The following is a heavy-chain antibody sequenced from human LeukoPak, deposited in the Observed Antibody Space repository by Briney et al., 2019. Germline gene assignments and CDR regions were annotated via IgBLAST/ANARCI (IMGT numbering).Heavy chain of an antibody. CDR3: ANTPTALVRGGYYFDS. Sequence: SETLSLTCAVYGGSFSDYYWNWIRQPPGKGLEWIGEINHSGNTNYNPSLKTRVTISVDTSKNQFSLKLNSVTAADTAVYFCANTPTALVRGGYYFDSWGQGTLVTVSS. CDR2: INHSGNT. V-gene: IGHV4-34*01. D-gene: IGHD6-6*01. J-gene: IGHJ4*02. CDR1: GGSFSDYY.